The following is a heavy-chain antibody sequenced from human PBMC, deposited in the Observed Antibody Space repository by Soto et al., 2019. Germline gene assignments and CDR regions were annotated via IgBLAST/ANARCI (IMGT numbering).Heavy chain of an antibody. J-gene: IGHJ5*02. CDR1: GGTFSSYA. CDR3: ARVLGIAGFDH. Sequence: AASVKVSCKASGGTFSSYAISWVRQAPGQGLEWMGGIIPIFGTANYAQKFQGRVTITADESTSTAYMELSSLRSEDTAVYYCARVLGIAGFDHWGQGTLVTVSS. CDR2: IIPIFGTA. D-gene: IGHD6-13*01. V-gene: IGHV1-69*13.